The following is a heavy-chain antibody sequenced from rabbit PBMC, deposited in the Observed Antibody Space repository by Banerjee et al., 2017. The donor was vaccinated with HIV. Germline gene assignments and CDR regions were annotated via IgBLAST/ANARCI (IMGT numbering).Heavy chain of an antibody. CDR1: GFSFSTNYW. D-gene: IGHD6-1*01. V-gene: IGHV1S40*01. CDR3: ARGIPYGFAGEAYPPYAMDL. Sequence: QSLEESGGDLVKPGASLTLTCTASGFSFSTNYWICWVRQAPGKGLEWIACCYGGSSTDTYHANWTKGRFTISRTSSTTVTLQMTSLTAADTATYFCARGIPYGFAGEAYPPYAMDLWGPGTLVTVS. CDR2: CYGGSSTDT. J-gene: IGHJ6*01.